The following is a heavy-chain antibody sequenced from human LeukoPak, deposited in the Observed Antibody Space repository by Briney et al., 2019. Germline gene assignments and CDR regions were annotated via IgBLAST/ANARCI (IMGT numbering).Heavy chain of an antibody. CDR1: GYTFTSYG. CDR3: ARGYCSGGSCYFPAYYFDY. Sequence: VASVKVSCKASGYTFTSYGISWVRQAPGQGLEWMGWISDYNGNTNYAQKLQGRVTMTTDTSTSTAYMELRSLRSGDTAVYYCARGYCSGGSCYFPAYYFDYWGQGTLVTVSS. J-gene: IGHJ4*02. CDR2: ISDYNGNT. D-gene: IGHD2-15*01. V-gene: IGHV1-18*01.